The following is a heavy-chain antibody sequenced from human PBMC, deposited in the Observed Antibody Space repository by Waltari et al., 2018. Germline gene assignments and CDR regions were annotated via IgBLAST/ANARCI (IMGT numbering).Heavy chain of an antibody. CDR2: IITSTGNP. J-gene: IGHJ5*02. Sequence: QVQLVQSGSELKKPGASVKISCKASGYIFTSYAIHWGRQAPGQGLELMGWIITSTGNPTYAQGFTGRFVFSLDTSVSTAYLEINNLKAEDTAVYYCTREVVPAATIVVNWFDPWGQGTLVTVSS. V-gene: IGHV7-4-1*02. CDR3: TREVVPAATIVVNWFDP. D-gene: IGHD2-2*01. CDR1: GYIFTSYA.